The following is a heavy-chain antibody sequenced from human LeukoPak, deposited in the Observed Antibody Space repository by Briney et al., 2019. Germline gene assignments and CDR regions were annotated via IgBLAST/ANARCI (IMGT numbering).Heavy chain of an antibody. Sequence: SSETLSLTCTFSGGPISPYYWSWIRQPPGKGLEWLGYIYYSGSTNYNPSLKSRVTISVDTSKNQFSLKLTSVTAADTAVYYCARMPGSSTGFDYWGRGTLVTVSS. CDR1: GGPISPYY. CDR3: ARMPGSSTGFDY. CDR2: IYYSGST. D-gene: IGHD6-6*01. V-gene: IGHV4-59*01. J-gene: IGHJ4*02.